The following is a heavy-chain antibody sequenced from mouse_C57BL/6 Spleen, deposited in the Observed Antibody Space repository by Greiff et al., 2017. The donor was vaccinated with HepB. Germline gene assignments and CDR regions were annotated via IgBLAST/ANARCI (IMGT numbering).Heavy chain of an antibody. Sequence: VQLQQSGAELVKPGASVKLSCTASGFNIKDYYMHWVKQRTEQGLEWIGRIDPEDGETKYAPKFQSKATITADTSSNTAYLQLSSLTSEDTAVYYCARDYYRSRLDYWGQGTTLTVSS. D-gene: IGHD1-1*01. V-gene: IGHV14-2*01. CDR1: GFNIKDYY. J-gene: IGHJ2*01. CDR2: IDPEDGET. CDR3: ARDYYRSRLDY.